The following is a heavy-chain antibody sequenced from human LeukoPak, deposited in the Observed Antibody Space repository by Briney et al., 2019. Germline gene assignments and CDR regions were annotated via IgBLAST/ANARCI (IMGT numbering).Heavy chain of an antibody. Sequence: ASVKVSCKATVGTFSSYASSWVRQAPGQGLEWMGWISANNNNTDDVQKLQSRVTMTTDTSTSTAYMELRSVRSDDTAVYYCARALYHTFDYWGQGTLVTVSS. CDR3: ARALYHTFDY. CDR1: VGTFSSYA. J-gene: IGHJ4*02. V-gene: IGHV1-18*01. CDR2: ISANNNNT. D-gene: IGHD2-2*01.